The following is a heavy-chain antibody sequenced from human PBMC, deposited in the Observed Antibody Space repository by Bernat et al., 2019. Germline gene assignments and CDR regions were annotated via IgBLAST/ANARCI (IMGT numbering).Heavy chain of an antibody. CDR3: HGGPMSYCYYYMDV. CDR2: IYYSGST. CDR1: GGSISSSSYY. Sequence: QLQLQESGPGLVKPSETLSLTCTVSGGSISSSSYYWGWIRQPPGKGLEWIGSIYYSGSTYYNPSLKSRITISVDTSKNQFSLKLSSVTAADTAVYYCHGGPMSYCYYYMDVWGKGTTVTVSS. J-gene: IGHJ6*03. V-gene: IGHV4-39*01.